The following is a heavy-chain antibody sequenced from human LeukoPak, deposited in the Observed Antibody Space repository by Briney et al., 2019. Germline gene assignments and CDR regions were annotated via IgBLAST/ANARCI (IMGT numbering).Heavy chain of an antibody. J-gene: IGHJ4*02. CDR2: IFPNGNT. CDR1: GLAVSDNY. V-gene: IGHV3-53*01. CDR3: ARANPVYGDFDY. D-gene: IGHD4-17*01. Sequence: GGSLRLSCALSGLAVSDNYLSWVRQAPGKGLERVSVIFPNGNTYSADFVQGRFSISRDKSTDTLFLDMSSLRTDDTAIYFCARANPVYGDFDYWGQGTLVSVSS.